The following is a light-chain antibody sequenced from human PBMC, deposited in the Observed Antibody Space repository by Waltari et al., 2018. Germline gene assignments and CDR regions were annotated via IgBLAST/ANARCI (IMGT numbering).Light chain of an antibody. CDR2: VNSDGSH. CDR1: SGHSSNV. CDR3: QTGGHGTWV. J-gene: IGLJ3*02. V-gene: IGLV4-69*01. Sequence: QLVLTQSPSASASLGASVKLTCTLSSGHSSNVIAWLQQQPEKGPRYLMKVNSDGSHSKGDEIPDRFSGSSSGAERYLTSSSLQSEDEADYYGQTGGHGTWVFGGGTKLTVL.